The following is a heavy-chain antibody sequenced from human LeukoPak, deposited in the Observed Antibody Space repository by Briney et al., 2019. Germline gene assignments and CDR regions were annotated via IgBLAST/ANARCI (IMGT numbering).Heavy chain of an antibody. D-gene: IGHD3-3*01. CDR1: GYTLTELS. CDR3: ATPSPFFGVVHTTYYGMDV. V-gene: IGHV1-24*01. Sequence: GASVKVSFKVSGYTLTELSMHWVRQAPGKGREGMGGFDPEDGETIYTQKFQGRVTMTEDTSTDTAYMELSSLRSEDTAVYYCATPSPFFGVVHTTYYGMDVWGQGTTVTVSS. CDR2: FDPEDGET. J-gene: IGHJ6*02.